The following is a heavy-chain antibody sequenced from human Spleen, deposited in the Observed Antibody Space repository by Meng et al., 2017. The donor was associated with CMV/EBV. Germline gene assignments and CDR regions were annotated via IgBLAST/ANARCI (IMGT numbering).Heavy chain of an antibody. CDR3: ATRYSSFDY. CDR1: GFTFSSYE. V-gene: IGHV3-48*03. J-gene: IGHJ4*02. CDR2: IGSSGNSI. Sequence: GESLKISCVASGFTFSSYEMNWVRQTPGGGLEWVSYIGSSGNSIHYADSVRGRFTISRDNAKNSLDLQMNNLRAEDTAVYYCATRYSSFDYWGPGTLVTVSS. D-gene: IGHD6-13*01.